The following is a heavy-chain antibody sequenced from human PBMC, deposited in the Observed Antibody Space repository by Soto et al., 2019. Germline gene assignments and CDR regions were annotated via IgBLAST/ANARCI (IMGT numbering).Heavy chain of an antibody. CDR2: IWNDGSQK. J-gene: IGHJ2*01. V-gene: IGHV3-33*01. D-gene: IGHD5-12*01. Sequence: VQLVESGGGVVQPGRSLRLSCEASGFVYSQYAMHWVRQAPGKGPEWVALIWNDGSQKNYVDSVKGRFTIARDNSKNTLNLQMHSLRDDDTAMYFCVRGIPSQYSSSWLYWHFDLWGSGTLVTVCS. CDR3: VRGIPSQYSSSWLYWHFDL. CDR1: GFVYSQYA.